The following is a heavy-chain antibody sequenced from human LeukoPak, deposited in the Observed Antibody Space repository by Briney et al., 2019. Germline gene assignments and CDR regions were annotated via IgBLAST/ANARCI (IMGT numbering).Heavy chain of an antibody. D-gene: IGHD5-24*01. CDR3: ARASVQVEMANDY. CDR2: MNPNSGNT. CDR1: GYTFTSYD. J-gene: IGHJ4*02. V-gene: IGHV1-8*03. Sequence: ASVKVSCKASGYTFTSYDINWVRQATGQGLEWMGWMNPNSGNTGYAQKFQGRVTITRNTSISTAYMGLSSLRSEDTAVYYCARASVQVEMANDYWGQGTLVTVSS.